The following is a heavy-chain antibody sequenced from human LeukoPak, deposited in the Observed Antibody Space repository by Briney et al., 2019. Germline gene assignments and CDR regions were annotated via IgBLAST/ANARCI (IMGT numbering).Heavy chain of an antibody. J-gene: IGHJ4*02. Sequence: GGSLRLSCAASGFTFSSYAMSWVRQAPGKGMKWVSAISGSGGSTYCADSVKGRFTISRDNSKNTLYLQMNSLRAEDTAVYYCAKPPRDFWSGPTRDYWGQGTLVTVSS. V-gene: IGHV3-23*01. D-gene: IGHD3-3*01. CDR1: GFTFSSYA. CDR3: AKPPRDFWSGPTRDY. CDR2: ISGSGGST.